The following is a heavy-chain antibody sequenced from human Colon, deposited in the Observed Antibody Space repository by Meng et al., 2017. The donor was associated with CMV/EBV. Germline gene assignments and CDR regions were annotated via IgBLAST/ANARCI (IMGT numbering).Heavy chain of an antibody. V-gene: IGHV3-15*07. Sequence: CEASGFTFSYSGMNWVRVAPGKGVEWVGRILTITEGEATDYVAPVKGRFTISRDDSRNTVYLQMNSLKAEDTGVYYCTSGNGKSDCDYWGQGTLVTVSS. CDR2: ILTITEGEAT. CDR3: TSGNGKSDCDY. CDR1: GFTFSYSG. J-gene: IGHJ4*02.